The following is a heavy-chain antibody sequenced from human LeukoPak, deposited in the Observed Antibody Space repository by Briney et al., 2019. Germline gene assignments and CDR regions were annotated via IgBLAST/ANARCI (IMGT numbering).Heavy chain of an antibody. J-gene: IGHJ4*02. CDR1: GFTGSSNY. D-gene: IGHD3-16*01. V-gene: IGHV3-53*01. Sequence: RGGSLRLSCAASGFTGSSNYMSGARQSPGKWLEWVSVIYSGGDTYYADSVKGRFTISRDNSKNRLSLQVNSLRAEDTAVYYCARHSYAGYYFDYWGQGTLVTVSS. CDR2: IYSGGDT. CDR3: ARHSYAGYYFDY.